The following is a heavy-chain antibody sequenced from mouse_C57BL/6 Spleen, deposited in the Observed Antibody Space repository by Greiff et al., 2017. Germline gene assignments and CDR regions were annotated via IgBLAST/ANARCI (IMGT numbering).Heavy chain of an antibody. CDR1: GYTFTSYW. CDR2: IDPNSGGT. V-gene: IGHV1-72*01. D-gene: IGHD1-1*01. CDR3: AREATVVAQYFDY. Sequence: QVQLQQSGAELVKPGASVKLSCKASGYTFTSYWMHWVKQRPGRGLEWIGRIDPNSGGTKYNEKFKSKATLTVDKPSSTAYMQLSSLTSEDSAVYYGAREATVVAQYFDYWGQGTTLTVSS. J-gene: IGHJ2*01.